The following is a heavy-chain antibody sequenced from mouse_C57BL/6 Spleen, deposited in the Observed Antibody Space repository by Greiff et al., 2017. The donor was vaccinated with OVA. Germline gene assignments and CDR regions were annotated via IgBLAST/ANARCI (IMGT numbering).Heavy chain of an antibody. CDR1: GYAFSSSW. CDR2: IYPGDGDT. V-gene: IGHV1-82*01. J-gene: IGHJ3*01. Sequence: VKLQESGPELVKPGASVKISCKASGYAFSSSWMNWVKQRPGKGLEWIGRIYPGDGDTNYNGKFKGKATLTADKSPSTAYMQLSSLTSEDSAVYFCARGLEGFAYWGQGTLVTVSA. CDR3: ARGLEGFAY.